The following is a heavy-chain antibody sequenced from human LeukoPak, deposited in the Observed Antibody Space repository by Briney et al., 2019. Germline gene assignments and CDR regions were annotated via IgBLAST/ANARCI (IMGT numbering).Heavy chain of an antibody. CDR3: ARARPEGPYYYYYMDV. Sequence: SETLSLTCTVSDYSISSGYYWGWIRQPPGKGLEWIGSSYHSGSTYYNPSLKSRVTMSVDTSKNQFSLKLSSVTAADTAVYYCARARPEGPYYYYYMDVWGKGTTVTVSS. CDR1: DYSISSGYY. V-gene: IGHV4-38-2*02. CDR2: SYHSGST. J-gene: IGHJ6*03.